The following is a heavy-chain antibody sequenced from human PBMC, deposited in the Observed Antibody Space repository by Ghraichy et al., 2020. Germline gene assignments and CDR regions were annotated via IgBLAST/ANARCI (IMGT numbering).Heavy chain of an antibody. CDR1: GFTFNTYY. J-gene: IGHJ4*02. V-gene: IGHV3-7*04. CDR2: IKQDGSER. CDR3: GRGGYIYGSNPVDY. Sequence: GESLNISCAASGFTFNTYYMTWVRQAPGRGLEWVANIKQDGSERYYVDSVKGRFTISRDNAKDSVYLQMNSLRAEDTAVYFCGRGGYIYGSNPVDYWGQGTQVTVSP. D-gene: IGHD5-18*01.